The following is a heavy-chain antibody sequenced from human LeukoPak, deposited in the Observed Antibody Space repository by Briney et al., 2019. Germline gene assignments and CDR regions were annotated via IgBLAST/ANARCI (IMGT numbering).Heavy chain of an antibody. J-gene: IGHJ4*02. Sequence: GGSLRLSCAASGFTFSSYAMSWVRQAPGKGLEWVSTISSRIDDTYYADSVKGRFTISRDNSKNTLYLQMNSLRAEDTAVYYCARGVSSAFDYWGQGTLVTVSS. D-gene: IGHD6-19*01. CDR2: ISSRIDDT. CDR1: GFTFSSYA. V-gene: IGHV3-23*01. CDR3: ARGVSSAFDY.